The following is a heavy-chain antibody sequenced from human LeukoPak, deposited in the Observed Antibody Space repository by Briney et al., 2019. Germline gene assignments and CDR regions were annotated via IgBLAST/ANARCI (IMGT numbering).Heavy chain of an antibody. V-gene: IGHV4-38-2*01. J-gene: IGHJ4*02. CDR1: GNSISNTYY. CDR2: IYNSGST. D-gene: IGHD4-17*01. Sequence: PSETLSLTCAVSGNSISNTYYWGWIRQPPGKELEWIGSIYNSGSTHYNPSLKSRVTISVDTSKNQFSLKLSSVTAADTAMYYCARGTDGDYVDYWGQGTLVTVSS. CDR3: ARGTDGDYVDY.